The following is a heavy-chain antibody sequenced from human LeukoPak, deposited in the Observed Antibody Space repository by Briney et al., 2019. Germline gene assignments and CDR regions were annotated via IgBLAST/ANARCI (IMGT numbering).Heavy chain of an antibody. CDR1: GGSIGSHY. V-gene: IGHV4-59*11. D-gene: IGHD2-2*01. CDR2: IYYSGRT. CDR3: ARGHCSSTDCYVRPDY. Sequence: SETLSLTCTASGGSIGSHYWNWIRPPPGKGLERIGYIYYSGRTNYNPSLKSRVTMSVDTSKSQFSLMLSSVSAADTAVYYCARGHCSSTDCYVRPDYWSQGTLVTVSS. J-gene: IGHJ4*02.